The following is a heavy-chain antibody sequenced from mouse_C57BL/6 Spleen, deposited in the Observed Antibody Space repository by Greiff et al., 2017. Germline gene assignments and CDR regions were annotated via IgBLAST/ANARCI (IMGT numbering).Heavy chain of an antibody. V-gene: IGHV1-81*01. CDR1: GYTFTSYG. CDR2: IYPRSGNT. Sequence: QVQLQQSGAELARPGASVKLSCKASGYTFTSYGISWVKQRTGQGLEWIGEIYPRSGNTYYNEKFKGKATLTADKSSSTAYMELRSLTSEDSAVYFCARYPITTVVARGFAYWGQGTLVTVSA. J-gene: IGHJ3*01. D-gene: IGHD1-1*01. CDR3: ARYPITTVVARGFAY.